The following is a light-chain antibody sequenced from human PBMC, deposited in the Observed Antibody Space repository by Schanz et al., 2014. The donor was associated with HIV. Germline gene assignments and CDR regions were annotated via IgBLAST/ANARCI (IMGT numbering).Light chain of an antibody. CDR3: CSFAGSNIPWV. CDR1: SSDVGGYNH. CDR2: EVI. V-gene: IGLV2-8*01. J-gene: IGLJ3*02. Sequence: QSVLTQPPSASGSPGQSVTISCTGTSSDVGGYNHVSWYQQHPGKAPKLMIYEVIKRPSGVSNRFSGSKSGNTASLTISGLQGEDEADYYCCSFAGSNIPWVFGGGTKVTVL.